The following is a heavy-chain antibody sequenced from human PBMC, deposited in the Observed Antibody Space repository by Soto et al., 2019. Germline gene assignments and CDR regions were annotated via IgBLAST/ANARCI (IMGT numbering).Heavy chain of an antibody. V-gene: IGHV3-74*01. Sequence: PGGSLRLSCAASGLPFSDNWMHWVRQAPGKGLVWVSRTSSDGSSTTYADSVKGRFTVSRDNAQNTLYLQMSGLRAEDTAMYYCARDSYSSANHWGQGTLVTVSS. J-gene: IGHJ5*02. CDR2: TSSDGSST. CDR3: ARDSYSSANH. CDR1: GLPFSDNW. D-gene: IGHD6-19*01.